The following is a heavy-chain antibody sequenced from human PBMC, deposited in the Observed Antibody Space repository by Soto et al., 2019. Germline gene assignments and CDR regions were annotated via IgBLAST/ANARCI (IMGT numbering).Heavy chain of an antibody. Sequence: GASVKVSFKASCYTFTSYGISWVRHAPVQVLEWMGWISAYNGNTNYAQKLQGRVTMTTDTSTSTAYMELRSLRSDDTAVYYCARGALAAAGIYNWFDPWGQGTLVTVSS. V-gene: IGHV1-18*01. CDR1: CYTFTSYG. D-gene: IGHD6-13*01. CDR3: ARGALAAAGIYNWFDP. CDR2: ISAYNGNT. J-gene: IGHJ5*02.